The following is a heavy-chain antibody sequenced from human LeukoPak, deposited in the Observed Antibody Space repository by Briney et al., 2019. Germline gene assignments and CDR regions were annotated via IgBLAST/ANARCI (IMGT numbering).Heavy chain of an antibody. Sequence: ASVKVSCKASGYTFTSYDINWVRQATGQGLEWMGWMNPNSGNTGYAQKFQGRVTMTRNTSISTAYMELSSLRSEDTAVYYCARDYGSGSSTDTYYMDVWGKGTTVTISS. V-gene: IGHV1-8*02. CDR3: ARDYGSGSSTDTYYMDV. J-gene: IGHJ6*03. CDR1: GYTFTSYD. D-gene: IGHD3-10*01. CDR2: MNPNSGNT.